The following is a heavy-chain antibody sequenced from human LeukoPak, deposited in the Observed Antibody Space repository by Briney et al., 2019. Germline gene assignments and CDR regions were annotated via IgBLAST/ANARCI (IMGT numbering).Heavy chain of an antibody. CDR3: ARDKTGPNYYYGMDV. D-gene: IGHD1-1*01. V-gene: IGHV3-33*01. CDR1: GFTFSNYG. J-gene: IGHJ6*02. CDR2: VWYDGSNQ. Sequence: GGSLRLSCTTSGFTFSNYGIHWVRQAPGKGLEWVAIVWYDGSNQHYAESVKGRFTISRDNSKSTLYLQMNSLRAEDTAVYYCARDKTGPNYYYGMDVWGQGTRVTVSS.